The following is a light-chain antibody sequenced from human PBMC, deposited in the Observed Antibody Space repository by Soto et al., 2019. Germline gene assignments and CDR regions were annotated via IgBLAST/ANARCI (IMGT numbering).Light chain of an antibody. CDR1: SSDIGGYNH. J-gene: IGLJ1*01. CDR3: SSYSTSYFYF. Sequence: QSALTQPASVSGSPGQSITISCTGTSSDIGGYNHVSWYQQHPGKVPKLMIFEVSNRPSGISNRFSGSKSGSTASLTISGLRDEDEADYYCSSYSTSYFYFFGSGTKVTVL. CDR2: EVS. V-gene: IGLV2-14*01.